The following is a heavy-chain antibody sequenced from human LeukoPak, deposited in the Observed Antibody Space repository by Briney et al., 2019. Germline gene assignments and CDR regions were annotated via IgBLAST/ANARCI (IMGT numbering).Heavy chain of an antibody. J-gene: IGHJ6*03. Sequence: SETLSLTCTVSGGSISIRNYYWAWIRQPPGRQLEWIGSVYSSGSLYYNPSLKSRVTISVDTSSNQFSLKLSSVTAADTAVYYCAGGYYYMDVWGKGTTVTVSS. V-gene: IGHV4-39*07. D-gene: IGHD3-10*01. CDR1: GGSISIRNYY. CDR2: VYSSGSL. CDR3: AGGYYYMDV.